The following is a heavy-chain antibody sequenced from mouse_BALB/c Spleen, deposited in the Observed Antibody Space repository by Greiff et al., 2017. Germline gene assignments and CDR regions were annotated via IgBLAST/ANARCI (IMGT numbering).Heavy chain of an antibody. D-gene: IGHD2-2*01. CDR1: GYTFTNYW. Sequence: QVQLKQSGAELVRPGTSVKISCKASGYTFTNYWLGWVKQRPGHGLEWIGDIYPGGGYTNYNEKFKGKATLTADTSSSTAYMQLSSLTSEDSAVYFCARSYGYDGGYAMDYWGQGTSVTVSS. CDR3: ARSYGYDGGYAMDY. V-gene: IGHV1-63*02. J-gene: IGHJ4*01. CDR2: IYPGGGYT.